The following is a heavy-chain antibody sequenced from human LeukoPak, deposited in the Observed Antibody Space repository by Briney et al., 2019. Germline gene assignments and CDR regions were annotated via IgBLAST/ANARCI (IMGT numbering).Heavy chain of an antibody. Sequence: NPGGSLRLSCAASGFTFSTYSMNWVRQAPGKGLEWVSSISSTSSYIYYADSVKGRFTISRDNAKNSLYLQMNSLRAEDTAVYYCAREPHSGLFDYWGQGTLVTVSS. V-gene: IGHV3-21*01. CDR2: ISSTSSYI. CDR3: AREPHSGLFDY. D-gene: IGHD5-12*01. J-gene: IGHJ4*02. CDR1: GFTFSTYS.